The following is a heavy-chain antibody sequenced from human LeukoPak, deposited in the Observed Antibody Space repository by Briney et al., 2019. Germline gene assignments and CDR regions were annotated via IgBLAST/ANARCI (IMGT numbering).Heavy chain of an antibody. CDR3: AKARIAAAGTGAFDV. Sequence: PGGSLRLSCAASGFTLSSYGMTWVRQAPGKGLEWVSAFAESVRGRFTISRDNSKNTLYLQMDSLRAEDTAVYYCAKARIAAAGTGAFDVWGQGTTVTVSS. CDR1: GFTLSSYG. D-gene: IGHD6-13*01. V-gene: IGHV3-23*05. J-gene: IGHJ3*01.